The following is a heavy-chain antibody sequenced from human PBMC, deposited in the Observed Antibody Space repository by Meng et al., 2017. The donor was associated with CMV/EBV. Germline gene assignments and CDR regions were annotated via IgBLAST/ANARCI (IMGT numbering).Heavy chain of an antibody. D-gene: IGHD5-24*01. CDR1: GGTFSSYA. Sequence: QGQVLQSGAEGKKPGSWVKVACKASGGTFSSYAIGWVRQAPGQGLEWMGGIIPIFGKANYAQKFQGRVTITADESTSTAYMELSSLRSEDTAVYYCARMPRDGYNYIDYWGQGTLVTVSS. V-gene: IGHV1-69*01. J-gene: IGHJ4*02. CDR2: IIPIFGKA. CDR3: ARMPRDGYNYIDY.